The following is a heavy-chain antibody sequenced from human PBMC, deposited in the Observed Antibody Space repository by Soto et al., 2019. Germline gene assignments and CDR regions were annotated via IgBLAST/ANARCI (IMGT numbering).Heavy chain of an antibody. CDR3: ARHPDFGGVSLIDY. CDR1: GCSISSSSYY. D-gene: IGHD3-16*01. V-gene: IGHV4-39*01. CDR2: IYYSGST. Sequence: PSETLSLTCTVSGCSISSSSYYWGWIRQPPGKGLEWIGSIYYSGSTYYNPSLKSRVTISVDTSKNQFSLKLSSVTAADTAVYYCARHPDFGGVSLIDYWGQGTLVTVSS. J-gene: IGHJ4*02.